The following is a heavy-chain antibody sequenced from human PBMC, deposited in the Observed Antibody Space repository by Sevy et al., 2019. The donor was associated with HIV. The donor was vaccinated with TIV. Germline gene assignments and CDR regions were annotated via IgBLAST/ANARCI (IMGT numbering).Heavy chain of an antibody. CDR2: IWYDGSNK. D-gene: IGHD2-15*01. V-gene: IGHV3-33*01. Sequence: GGSLRLSCAASGFTFSSYGMHWVRQAPGKGLEWVAVIWYDGSNKYYADSVKGRFTISRDNSKNTLYLQMNSLRAEDTAVYYCARGEGPNIVVVVAATSDFDYWGQGTLVTVSS. CDR3: ARGEGPNIVVVVAATSDFDY. J-gene: IGHJ4*02. CDR1: GFTFSSYG.